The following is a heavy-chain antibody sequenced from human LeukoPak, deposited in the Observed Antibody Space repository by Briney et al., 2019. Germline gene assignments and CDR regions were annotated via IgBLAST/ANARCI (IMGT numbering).Heavy chain of an antibody. J-gene: IGHJ4*02. Sequence: PSETVSHTLPFNVGSFSGYYWSWIRQPPGTGPERIGEINHSGSTNYNQSLKSRVTISVDTYQHQFFLRLSSVTAADTAVYYWARGIYFDSSGYSLGPGVIDYWGQGTLVTVSS. D-gene: IGHD3-22*01. CDR3: ARGIYFDSSGYSLGPGVIDY. CDR2: INHSGST. V-gene: IGHV4-34*01. CDR1: VGSFSGYY.